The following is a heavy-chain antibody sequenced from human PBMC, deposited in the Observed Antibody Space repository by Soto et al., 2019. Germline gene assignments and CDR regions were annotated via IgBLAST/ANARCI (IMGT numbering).Heavy chain of an antibody. D-gene: IGHD4-17*01. Sequence: LSLTCTVSSGSISSYYWNWIRQPAGKGLEWAGRMYVSGSTNYNPSLKSRVTMSLDTSKNQLSLKLSSMTAADTAVYYCARSFVSVTTTPHWYFDLWGRGTLVTVSS. CDR1: SGSISSYY. V-gene: IGHV4-4*07. CDR3: ARSFVSVTTTPHWYFDL. CDR2: MYVSGST. J-gene: IGHJ2*01.